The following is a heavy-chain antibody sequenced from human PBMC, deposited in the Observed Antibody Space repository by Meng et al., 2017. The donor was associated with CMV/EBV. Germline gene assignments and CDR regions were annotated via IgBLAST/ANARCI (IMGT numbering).Heavy chain of an antibody. J-gene: IGHJ6*02. CDR1: GGSISSSTYY. CDR3: ARIMAGTTSYGMDI. V-gene: IGHV4-39*01. CDR2: IFYSGRA. Sequence: GSLRLSCTVSGGSISSSTYYWGWIRQPPGKGLEWIGSIFYSGRAFYNPSLKSRIGISVDTSKNQFSLKLSSVTAADTAVYYCARIMAGTTSYGMDIWGQGTTVTVSS. D-gene: IGHD1-7*01.